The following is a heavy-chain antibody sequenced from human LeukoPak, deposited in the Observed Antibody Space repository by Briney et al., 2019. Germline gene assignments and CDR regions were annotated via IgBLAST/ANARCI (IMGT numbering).Heavy chain of an antibody. J-gene: IGHJ4*02. CDR1: GFTFSTYS. CDR3: ARGSTYYGSSGQVPFDY. CDR2: ISSSSSTI. Sequence: GGSLRLSCAASGFTFSTYSMNWVRQAPGKGLEWVSYISSSSSTIYYADSVKGRFTISRDNAKNSLYLQMNSLRAEDTAVYYCARGSTYYGSSGQVPFDYWGQGTLVTVSS. D-gene: IGHD3-22*01. V-gene: IGHV3-48*01.